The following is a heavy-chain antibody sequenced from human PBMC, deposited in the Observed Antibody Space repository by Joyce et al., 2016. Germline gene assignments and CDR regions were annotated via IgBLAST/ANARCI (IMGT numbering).Heavy chain of an antibody. CDR1: GFTFSRYS. D-gene: IGHD2-2*01. J-gene: IGHJ4*02. V-gene: IGHV3-21*02. CDR3: ARDSTNFDY. CDR2: ISSSSGSL. Sequence: EVQLVESGGGLVKPGGSLRLSCAASGFTFSRYSIHWVRQAPGKGLEWVSSISSSSGSLNYADSVKGRFTSSRDNAKNALYLEMHSLRAEDTAVYYCARDSTNFDYWGQGTLITVSS.